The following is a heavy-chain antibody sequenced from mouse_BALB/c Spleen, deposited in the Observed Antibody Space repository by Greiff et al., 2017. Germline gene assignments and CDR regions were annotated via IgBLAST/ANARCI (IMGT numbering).Heavy chain of an antibody. Sequence: EVKVVESGPELVKPGASMKISCKASGYSFTGYTMNWVKQSHGKNLEWIGLINPYNGGTSYNQKFKGKATLTVDKSSSTAYMELLSLTSEDSAVYYCARSKLDGNYAWFAYWGQGTLVTVSA. CDR3: ARSKLDGNYAWFAY. CDR2: INPYNGGT. V-gene: IGHV1-18*01. J-gene: IGHJ3*01. CDR1: GYSFTGYT. D-gene: IGHD2-1*01.